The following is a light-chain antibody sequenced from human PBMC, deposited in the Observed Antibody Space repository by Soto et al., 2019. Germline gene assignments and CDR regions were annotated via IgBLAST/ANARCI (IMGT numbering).Light chain of an antibody. V-gene: IGLV2-14*01. J-gene: IGLJ1*01. CDR2: DVS. CDR1: SSDVGGYNY. CDR3: SSYTSSSTFYV. Sequence: QSVLTQPASVSGSPGQSITISCTGTSSDVGGYNYVSWYQQHPGKAPKLMIYDVSNRPSGVSNRFSGSKSGNTASLTISGLQAEDEADYYCSSYTSSSTFYVFGTGTKLTDL.